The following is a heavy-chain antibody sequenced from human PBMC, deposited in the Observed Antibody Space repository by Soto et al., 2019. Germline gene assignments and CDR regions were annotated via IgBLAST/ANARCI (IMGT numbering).Heavy chain of an antibody. J-gene: IGHJ6*02. CDR2: FDPEDGET. CDR1: GYTLTELS. Sequence: ASVKVSCKVSGYTLTELSMHWVRQAPGKGLEWMGGFDPEDGETIYAQKFQGRVTMTEDTSTDTAYMELSSLRSEDTAVYYCATEKRLGATPKEYYYSGMDVWGQGTTVTVSS. V-gene: IGHV1-24*01. D-gene: IGHD1-26*01. CDR3: ATEKRLGATPKEYYYSGMDV.